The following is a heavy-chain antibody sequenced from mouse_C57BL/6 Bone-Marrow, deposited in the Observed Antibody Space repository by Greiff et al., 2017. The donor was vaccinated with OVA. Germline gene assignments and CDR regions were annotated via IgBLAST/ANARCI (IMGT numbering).Heavy chain of an antibody. V-gene: IGHV1-55*01. D-gene: IGHD2-5*01. J-gene: IGHJ3*01. CDR3: SIPYYSNVSWFAY. Sequence: QVQLQQPGAELVKPGASVKMSCKASGYTFTSYWITWVTQRPGQGLEWIGDIYPGSGSTNYNEKFKSQATMTVDASSCTADMQLSSRTSEYSAVYYCSIPYYSNVSWFAYWGQGTLVTVSA. CDR2: IYPGSGST. CDR1: GYTFTSYW.